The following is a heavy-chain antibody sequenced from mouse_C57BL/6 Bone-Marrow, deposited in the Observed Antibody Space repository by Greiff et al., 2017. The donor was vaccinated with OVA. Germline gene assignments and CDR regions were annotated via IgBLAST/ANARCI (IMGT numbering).Heavy chain of an antibody. CDR3: ARHEAGYYYGSVAWFAY. Sequence: QVQLQQSGAELVKPGASVKLSCKASGYTFTEYTIHWVKQRSGQGLEWIGWFYPGSGSIKYNEKFKDKATLTADKSSSTVYIELSRLTSEDSAVYFCARHEAGYYYGSVAWFAYWGQGTLVTVSA. CDR2: FYPGSGSI. D-gene: IGHD1-1*01. V-gene: IGHV1-62-2*01. CDR1: GYTFTEYT. J-gene: IGHJ3*01.